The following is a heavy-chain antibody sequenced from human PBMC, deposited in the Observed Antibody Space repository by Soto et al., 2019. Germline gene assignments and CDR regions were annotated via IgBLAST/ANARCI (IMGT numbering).Heavy chain of an antibody. Sequence: GGSLRLSCAASGFTFSNAWMNWVRQAPGKGLEWVGRIKSKTDGGTTDYAAPVKGRFTISRDDSKNTLYLQMNSLKTEDTAVYYCTTIHYYDSSETKYGMDVWGQGTTVTVSS. D-gene: IGHD3-22*01. J-gene: IGHJ6*02. CDR1: GFTFSNAW. V-gene: IGHV3-15*07. CDR2: IKSKTDGGTT. CDR3: TTIHYYDSSETKYGMDV.